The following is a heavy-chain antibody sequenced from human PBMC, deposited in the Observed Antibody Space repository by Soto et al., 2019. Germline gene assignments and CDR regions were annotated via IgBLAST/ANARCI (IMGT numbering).Heavy chain of an antibody. CDR1: GFTFTNFA. D-gene: IGHD6-19*01. J-gene: IGHJ4*02. Sequence: GGSLRLSCAASGFTFTNFAMCWVRQAPGWGLEWVSGISASGRDTYYADSVKDRFTVSRDNSKNTLYLQMNSLRAEDTAIYYCAKGKASGWYYFDYWGQGARVTVSS. CDR2: ISASGRDT. CDR3: AKGKASGWYYFDY. V-gene: IGHV3-23*01.